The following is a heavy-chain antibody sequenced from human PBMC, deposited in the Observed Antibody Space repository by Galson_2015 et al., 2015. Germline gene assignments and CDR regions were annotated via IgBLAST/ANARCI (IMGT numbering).Heavy chain of an antibody. CDR3: AREEEYCSSTSCIGGFDI. CDR1: GGSISSGGYY. CDR2: IYYSGST. V-gene: IGHV4-31*03. D-gene: IGHD2-2*01. J-gene: IGHJ3*02. Sequence: TLSLTCTVSGGSISSGGYYWSWIRQHPGKGLEWIGYIYYSGSTYYNPSLKSRVTISVDTSKNQFSLKLSSVTAADTAVYYCAREEEYCSSTSCIGGFDIWGQGTMVTVSS.